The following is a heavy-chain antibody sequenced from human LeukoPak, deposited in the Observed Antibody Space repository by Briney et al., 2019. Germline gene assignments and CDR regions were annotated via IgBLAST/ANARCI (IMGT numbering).Heavy chain of an antibody. CDR3: ARGRYYYDSSGYYYFDY. CDR2: INHSGST. D-gene: IGHD3-22*01. V-gene: IGHV4-34*01. Sequence: SETLSLTCAVYGGSFSGYYWSWLRQPPGKGLEWIGEINHSGSTNYNPSLKSRVTISVDTSKNQFSLKLSSVTAADTAVYYCARGRYYYDSSGYYYFDYWGQGTLVTVSS. J-gene: IGHJ4*02. CDR1: GGSFSGYY.